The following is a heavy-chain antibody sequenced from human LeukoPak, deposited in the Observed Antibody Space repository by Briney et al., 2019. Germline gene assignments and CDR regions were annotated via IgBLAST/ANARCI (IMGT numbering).Heavy chain of an antibody. Sequence: QTGRSLRLSCAGSGFIFNSHWMTWVRQAPGMGLEWVGNIRQDGNEKFYGESVRGRFTISRDNAKNSLYLQLNSLRAEDTAIYYCARVRTEWYIDLWGRGTLVTVSP. D-gene: IGHD2-8*02. J-gene: IGHJ2*01. CDR3: ARVRTEWYIDL. V-gene: IGHV3-7*01. CDR2: IRQDGNEK. CDR1: GFIFNSHW.